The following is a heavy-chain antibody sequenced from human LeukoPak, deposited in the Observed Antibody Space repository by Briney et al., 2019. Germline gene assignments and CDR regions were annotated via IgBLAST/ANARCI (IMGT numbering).Heavy chain of an antibody. CDR2: IYYSGST. V-gene: IGHV4-59*08. Sequence: PSETLSLTCTVSGGSISSYYWSWIRQPPGKGLEWIGYIYYSGSTNYNPSLKSRVTISLATSKNQFSLKLSSVTAADTAVYYCARSVGVGVVIDWGQGTLVTVSS. CDR3: ARSVGVGVVID. CDR1: GGSISSYY. J-gene: IGHJ4*02. D-gene: IGHD3-3*01.